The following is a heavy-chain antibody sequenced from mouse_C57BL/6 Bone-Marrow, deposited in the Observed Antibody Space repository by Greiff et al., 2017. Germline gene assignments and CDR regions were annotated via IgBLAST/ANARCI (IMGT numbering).Heavy chain of an antibody. Sequence: EVMLVESGGGLVKPGGSLKLSCAASGFTFSSYAMSWVRQTPEKRLEWVATISDGGSYTYYPDNVKGRFTISRDNAKNNLYLQMSHLKSEDTAMYYCARANAYWGQGTLVTVSA. CDR1: GFTFSSYA. CDR3: ARANAY. V-gene: IGHV5-4*03. J-gene: IGHJ3*01. CDR2: ISDGGSYT.